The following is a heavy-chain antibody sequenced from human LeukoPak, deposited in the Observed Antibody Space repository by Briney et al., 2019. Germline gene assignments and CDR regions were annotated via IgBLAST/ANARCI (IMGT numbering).Heavy chain of an antibody. CDR2: INHGGST. J-gene: IGHJ1*01. Sequence: PSETLSLTCAVYGGSLSAYYWTWIRQPPGKGLEWIGEINHGGSTNYNPSLKSRVTISVDTSKNQFSLKLGPVTAADTAVYYCARYLDYGGNSRVFQHWGQGTLVTVSS. CDR3: ARYLDYGGNSRVFQH. CDR1: GGSLSAYY. V-gene: IGHV4-34*01. D-gene: IGHD4-23*01.